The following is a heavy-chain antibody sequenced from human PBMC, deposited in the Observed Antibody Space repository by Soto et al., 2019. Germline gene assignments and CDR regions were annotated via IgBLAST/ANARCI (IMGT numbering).Heavy chain of an antibody. V-gene: IGHV1-69*01. CDR3: ARASDTSGYYY. J-gene: IGHJ4*02. Sequence: QVQLVQSESEVKKPGSSVKVSCKVSGGTFKNYAISWVRQAPGQGLEWVGGILPVFDELNYAPKLQGRVTITEDAVTSTAHLDLGSLTSEDTDVYFCARASDTSGYYYWGQGTLVTVSS. D-gene: IGHD3-22*01. CDR1: GGTFKNYA. CDR2: ILPVFDEL.